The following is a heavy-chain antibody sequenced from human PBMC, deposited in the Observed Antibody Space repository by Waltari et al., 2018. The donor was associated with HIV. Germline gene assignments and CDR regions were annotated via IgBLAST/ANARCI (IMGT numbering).Heavy chain of an antibody. CDR3: ARVTFVDSYGTFDY. CDR1: GGSISSYY. J-gene: IGHJ4*02. D-gene: IGHD5-18*01. V-gene: IGHV4-4*07. CDR2: IYTSGST. Sequence: QVQLQESGPGLVKPSETLSLTCTVSGGSISSYYWSWIRQPAGKGLEWIGRIYTSGSTNDNPSRKGRVTMSVDTSDNQFSLKLSSVTAADTAVYYCARVTFVDSYGTFDYWGQGTLVTVSS.